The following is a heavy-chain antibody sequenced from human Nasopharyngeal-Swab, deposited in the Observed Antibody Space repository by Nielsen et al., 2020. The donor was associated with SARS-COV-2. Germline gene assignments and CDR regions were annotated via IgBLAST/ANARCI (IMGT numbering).Heavy chain of an antibody. CDR2: VYPGNSEV. V-gene: IGHV5-51*01. D-gene: IGHD5-24*01. Sequence: GESLKISCKGSGYSFTSFWIAWVRQMPGKGLEWMGMVYPGNSEVAYSPSFQGQVTISADKSSNTAYLQWSSLRASDTAMYFCARRAARDGYNYEVDPWGQGTLVTVSS. J-gene: IGHJ5*02. CDR3: ARRAARDGYNYEVDP. CDR1: GYSFTSFW.